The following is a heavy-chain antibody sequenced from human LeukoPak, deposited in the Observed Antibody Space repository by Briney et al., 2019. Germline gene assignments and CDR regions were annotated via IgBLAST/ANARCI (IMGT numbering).Heavy chain of an antibody. CDR3: AKDIGGEIDVFDI. J-gene: IGHJ3*02. D-gene: IGHD7-27*01. CDR1: GFTFDDYA. V-gene: IGHV3-9*01. CDR2: ISWNSGSI. Sequence: GGSLRLSCAASGFTFDDYAMHWVRQAPGKGLEWVSGISWNSGSIGYADSVKGRFTISRDNAKNSLYLQMNSLRAEDTALYYCAKDIGGEIDVFDIWGQGTMVTVSS.